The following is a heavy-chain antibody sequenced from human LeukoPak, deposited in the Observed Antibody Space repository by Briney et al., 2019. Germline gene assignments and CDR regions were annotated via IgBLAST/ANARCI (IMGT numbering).Heavy chain of an antibody. CDR3: AKETDTALDY. J-gene: IGHJ4*02. CDR2: ISSSGSTI. D-gene: IGHD5-18*01. Sequence: PGGSLRLSCAASGFTFSSYAMSWVRQAPGKGPEWVSYISSSGSTIYYADSVKGRFTISRDNSKNTLYLQMNSLRAEDTAVYYCAKETDTALDYWGQGTLVTVSS. V-gene: IGHV3-23*01. CDR1: GFTFSSYA.